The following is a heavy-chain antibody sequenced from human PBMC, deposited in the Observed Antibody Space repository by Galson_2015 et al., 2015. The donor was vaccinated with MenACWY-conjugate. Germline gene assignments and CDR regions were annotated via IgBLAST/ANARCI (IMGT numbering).Heavy chain of an antibody. J-gene: IGHJ4*02. CDR1: GYTFTSYG. Sequence: QSGAEVKKPGASVKVSCKASGYTFTSYGISWVRQAPGQGLEWMGWISAYNGNTNYAQKLQGRVTMTTDTSTSTAYMELRSLRSDDTAVYYCAFHPDYYDYVWGSYRYDYWGQGTLVTVSS. CDR3: AFHPDYYDYVWGSYRYDY. V-gene: IGHV1-18*01. CDR2: ISAYNGNT. D-gene: IGHD3-16*02.